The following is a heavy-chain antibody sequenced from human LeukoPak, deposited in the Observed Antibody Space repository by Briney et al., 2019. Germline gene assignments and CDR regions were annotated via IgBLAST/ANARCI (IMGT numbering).Heavy chain of an antibody. Sequence: SETLSLTCIVSGGSISRGSYYWNWIRQPAGKGLEWMGRIYNSGSTNYNPSLKSRVTISTDMSKNQFSLKLSSVTAADTAVYYCARDGIVVVPAWGQGTLVTVSS. CDR2: IYNSGST. CDR1: GGSISRGSYY. J-gene: IGHJ4*02. D-gene: IGHD2-2*01. V-gene: IGHV4-61*02. CDR3: ARDGIVVVPA.